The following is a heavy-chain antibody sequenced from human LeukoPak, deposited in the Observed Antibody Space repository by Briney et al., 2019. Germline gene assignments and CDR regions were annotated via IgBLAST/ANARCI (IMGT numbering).Heavy chain of an antibody. CDR1: GYTFTSCY. J-gene: IGHJ5*02. D-gene: IGHD3-9*01. V-gene: IGHV1-46*01. Sequence: ALVKVSCKASGYTFTSCYMHWVRQAPGQGLEWMGIINPSGGSTSYAQKFQGRVTMTRDTSTSTVYMELSSLRSEDTAVYYCASSPVYDILTGYPNWFDPWGQGTLVTVSS. CDR2: INPSGGST. CDR3: ASSPVYDILTGYPNWFDP.